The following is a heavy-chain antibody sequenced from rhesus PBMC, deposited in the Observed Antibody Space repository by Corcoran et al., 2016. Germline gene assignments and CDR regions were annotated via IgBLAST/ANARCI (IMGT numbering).Heavy chain of an antibody. V-gene: IGHV3S43*01. CDR3: AKDSTRMITVTIYDAFDF. D-gene: IGHD3-9*01. J-gene: IGHJ3*01. Sequence: EVQLVESGGGLVQPGGSLRLSCAAPGFTSGNSDLIWIRQAPGKGLEWVSYISSGGSIYYSDSVKGRFTISRDNAKNTLYLQMSSLRVEDTAVYDCAKDSTRMITVTIYDAFDFWGQGLRVTVSS. CDR2: ISSGGSI. CDR1: GFTSGNSD.